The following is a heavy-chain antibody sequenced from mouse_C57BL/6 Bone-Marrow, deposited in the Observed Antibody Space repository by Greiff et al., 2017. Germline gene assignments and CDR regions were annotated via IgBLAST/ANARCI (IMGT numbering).Heavy chain of an antibody. V-gene: IGHV14-4*01. Sequence: VQLQQSGAELVRPGASVKLSCTASGFNIKDDYMHWVKQRPEQGLEWIGWIDPENGDTEYAPKFQGKATITVDKSSNTAYMQLSSLTSEDTAVYYCTTPITTVVEWYFDVWGTGTTVTVSS. CDR3: TTPITTVVEWYFDV. D-gene: IGHD1-1*01. CDR1: GFNIKDDY. CDR2: IDPENGDT. J-gene: IGHJ1*03.